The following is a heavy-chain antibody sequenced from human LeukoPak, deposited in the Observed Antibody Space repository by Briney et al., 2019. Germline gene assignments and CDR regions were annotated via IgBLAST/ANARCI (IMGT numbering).Heavy chain of an antibody. V-gene: IGHV2-5*01. CDR1: GFSLSTSGVG. CDR2: IYWNDDK. CDR3: AHWAASCSSTSCYLALRPPDDWFDP. Sequence: SGPTLVNPTQTLTLTCAFSGFSLSTSGVGVGWVRQPPGKALEWLSLIYWNDDKRYSPSLKSRLTITKDTSKNQVVLTMTNMDPVDTATYYCAHWAASCSSTSCYLALRPPDDWFDPWGQGTLVTVSS. J-gene: IGHJ5*02. D-gene: IGHD2-2*01.